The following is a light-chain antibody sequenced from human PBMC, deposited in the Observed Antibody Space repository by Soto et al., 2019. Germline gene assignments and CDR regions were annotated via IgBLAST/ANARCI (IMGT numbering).Light chain of an antibody. CDR1: ISDVGRFDV. V-gene: IGLV2-23*01. J-gene: IGLJ1*01. CDR3: CAYAGATTSV. CDR2: EGS. Sequence: QSALTQPASLSGSLGQSITISCTGTISDVGRFDVVSWFQQHPGQVPKLIIYEGSRRPSGVSSRFSGSKSGNTASLTISGLKAEDEADYYCCAYAGATTSVFGTGTKVTXL.